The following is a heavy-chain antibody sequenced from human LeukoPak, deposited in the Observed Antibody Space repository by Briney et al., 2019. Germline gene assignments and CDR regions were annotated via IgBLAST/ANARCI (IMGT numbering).Heavy chain of an antibody. CDR1: GYTFTGYY. CDR2: INPNSGGT. CDR3: ARDPDTSGSYSH. V-gene: IGHV1-2*02. D-gene: IGHD3-10*01. Sequence: ASVKVSCKASGYTFTGYYMHWVRQAPGQGLEWMGWINPNSGGTNHAQKFQGRVTMTRDTSISTAYMELRRLRSDDTAVYYCARDPDTSGSYSHWGQGTLVTVSS. J-gene: IGHJ4*02.